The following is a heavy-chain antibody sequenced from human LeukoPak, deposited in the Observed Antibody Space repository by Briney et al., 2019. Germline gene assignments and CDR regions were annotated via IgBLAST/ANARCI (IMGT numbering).Heavy chain of an antibody. CDR1: GFTFSSYG. CDR2: IGYDGTNE. J-gene: IGHJ5*02. Sequence: GGSLRLSCAASGFTFSSYGMHWVRQAPGKGLEWVALIGYDGTNEYYADSVKGRFTISRDNSKNTLYLQMKSLRAEDTAVYYCARDNAKWFDPWGQGTLVTVSS. CDR3: ARDNAKWFDP. V-gene: IGHV3-33*01.